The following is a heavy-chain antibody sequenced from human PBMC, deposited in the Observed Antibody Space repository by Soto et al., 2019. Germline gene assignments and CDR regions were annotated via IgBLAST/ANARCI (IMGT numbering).Heavy chain of an antibody. J-gene: IGHJ6*02. CDR1: GFTFSNAW. V-gene: IGHV3-15*01. Sequence: GGSLRLSSAASGFTFSNAWMSWVRQAPGKGLEWVGRIKSKTDGGTTDYAEPVKGRFTISRDDSKNTRYLQMNSLKTEDTAVYYCTTLPVSYYYGMDVWGQGTTVTVSS. CDR2: IKSKTDGGTT. CDR3: TTLPVSYYYGMDV. D-gene: IGHD2-8*01.